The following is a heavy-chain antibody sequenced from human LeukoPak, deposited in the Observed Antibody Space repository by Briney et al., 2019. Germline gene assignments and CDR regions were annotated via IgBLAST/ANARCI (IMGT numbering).Heavy chain of an antibody. Sequence: GGSLRLSCAASGFTFSSYSMNWVRQAPGKGLEWVSYISSSSSTIYYADSVKGRFTISRDNAKNSLYLQMNSLRAEDTAVYYCARDQYSNYQTELLQNYFDSWGQGTLVTVSS. J-gene: IGHJ4*02. V-gene: IGHV3-48*04. CDR1: GFTFSSYS. CDR2: ISSSSSTI. CDR3: ARDQYSNYQTELLQNYFDS. D-gene: IGHD4-11*01.